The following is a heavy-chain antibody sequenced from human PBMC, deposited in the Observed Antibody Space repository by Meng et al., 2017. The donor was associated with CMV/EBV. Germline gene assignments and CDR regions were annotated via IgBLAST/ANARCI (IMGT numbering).Heavy chain of an antibody. CDR1: GSSISSGYY. D-gene: IGHD4-11*01. Sequence: SETLSLTCTVSGSSISSGYYWGWIRQPPGKGLEWIGSIYHSGSTYYNPSLKSRVTISVDTSKNQFSLKLSSVTAADTAVYYCARGDYSNSHDYWGQGTLVTVSS. CDR3: ARGDYSNSHDY. CDR2: IYHSGST. V-gene: IGHV4-38-2*02. J-gene: IGHJ4*02.